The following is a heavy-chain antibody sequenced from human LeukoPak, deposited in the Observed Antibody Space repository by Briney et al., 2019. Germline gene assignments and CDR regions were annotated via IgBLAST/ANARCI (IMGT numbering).Heavy chain of an antibody. D-gene: IGHD3-22*01. J-gene: IGHJ4*02. CDR3: AKDPTPTTLVVVRYFDY. V-gene: IGHV3-74*01. Sequence: GGSLRLSCAASGFTFSSYWMHWVRQAPGKGLVWVSRINSDGRSTSYADSVKGRFTISRDNAKNTLYLQMNSLRVEDTAVYYCAKDPTPTTLVVVRYFDYWGQGTLVTVSS. CDR1: GFTFSSYW. CDR2: INSDGRST.